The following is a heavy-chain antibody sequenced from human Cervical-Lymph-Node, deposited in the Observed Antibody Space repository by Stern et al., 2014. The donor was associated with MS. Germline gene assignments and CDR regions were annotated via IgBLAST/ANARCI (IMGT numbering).Heavy chain of an antibody. Sequence: EVQLVESGGGLVQPGGSLRLSCAASGFTFDDYAMHWVRQAPGKGLEWVSGITWKSVSVGYADSVKGRFTISRDNAKNSLYLQMNSLRGDDTALYYCAKGSGGSGYYPVALDYWGQGTLVTVSS. CDR3: AKGSGGSGYYPVALDY. V-gene: IGHV3-9*01. CDR2: ITWKSVSV. J-gene: IGHJ4*02. CDR1: GFTFDDYA. D-gene: IGHD3-3*01.